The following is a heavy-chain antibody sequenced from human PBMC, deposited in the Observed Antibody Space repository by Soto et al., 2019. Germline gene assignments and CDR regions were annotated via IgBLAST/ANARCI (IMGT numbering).Heavy chain of an antibody. V-gene: IGHV3-23*01. CDR2: ITTSGDRS. Sequence: EVQLLESGGRLIQPGGSLRLSCAASGFNFSSYAMSWIRQAPGKGPEWVAGITTSGDRSGYTDPVKGRFTVSRDNSQNTMYLQLNSLRGDDTAIYYCARGLEAGYYFAYWGQGTLVTVSS. D-gene: IGHD3-22*01. J-gene: IGHJ4*02. CDR1: GFNFSSYA. CDR3: ARGLEAGYYFAY.